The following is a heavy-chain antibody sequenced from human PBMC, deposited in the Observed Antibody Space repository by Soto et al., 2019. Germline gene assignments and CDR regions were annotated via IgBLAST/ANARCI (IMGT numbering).Heavy chain of an antibody. Sequence: PSETLSLTCAVNGGSFSGFYWSWIRQPPGKGLEWIGEFNHGGSTSYNPSLKSRVAISTDTSKSQASLTLTSVTAADTAIYYCATLNWNNYFDSWGQGTLVTVSS. CDR3: ATLNWNNYFDS. J-gene: IGHJ4*02. CDR1: GGSFSGFY. D-gene: IGHD1-1*01. V-gene: IGHV4-34*01. CDR2: FNHGGST.